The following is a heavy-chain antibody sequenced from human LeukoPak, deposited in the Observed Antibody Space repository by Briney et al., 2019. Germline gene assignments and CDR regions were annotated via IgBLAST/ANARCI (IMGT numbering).Heavy chain of an antibody. CDR2: ISSSSSTI. V-gene: IGHV3-48*02. Sequence: GGSLRLSCAASGFTFSSYSMNWVHQAPGKGLEWVSYISSSSSTIYYADSVKGRSTISRDNAKNSLYLQMNSLRDEDTAVYYCARDPYSSGWYLYYYYYYMDVWGKGTTVTVSS. CDR1: GFTFSSYS. CDR3: ARDPYSSGWYLYYYYYYMDV. D-gene: IGHD6-19*01. J-gene: IGHJ6*03.